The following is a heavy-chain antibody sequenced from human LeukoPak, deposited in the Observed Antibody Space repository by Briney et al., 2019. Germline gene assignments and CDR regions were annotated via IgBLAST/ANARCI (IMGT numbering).Heavy chain of an antibody. V-gene: IGHV4-61*02. CDR2: IYTSGST. CDR1: GGSINSGSYY. J-gene: IGHJ6*03. Sequence: SETLSLTCTVSGGSINSGSYYWSWIRQPAGKGLEWIGRIYTSGSTNYNPSLKSRVTISVDTSKNQFSLKLSSVTAADTAVYYCARGPPGEDYEYMDAWGKGTTVTISS. D-gene: IGHD3-10*01. CDR3: ARGPPGEDYEYMDA.